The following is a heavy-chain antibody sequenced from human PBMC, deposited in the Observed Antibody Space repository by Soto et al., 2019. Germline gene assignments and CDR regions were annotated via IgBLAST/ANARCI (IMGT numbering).Heavy chain of an antibody. D-gene: IGHD5-12*01. CDR3: ARDTYGGYDFGL. J-gene: IGHJ5*02. V-gene: IGHV4-30-4*01. CDR2: IPSRGRP. CDR1: GASVAGGSYY. Sequence: QVQLRETGPGLVKPSQTLSLTCSVSGASVAGGSYYWSCVRQPPGKGLEWIGYIPSRGRPFYNPSLTSRGTVSADTSKNQLALQLWSVTAGDTAVYYCARDTYGGYDFGLWGQGTLVTVSS.